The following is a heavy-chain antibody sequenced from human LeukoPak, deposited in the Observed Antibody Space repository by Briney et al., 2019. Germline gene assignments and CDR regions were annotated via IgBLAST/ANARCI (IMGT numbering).Heavy chain of an antibody. CDR3: ARGDY. CDR2: MNPHSGNT. Sequence: ASVKVSCKASGGTFSNYAISWVRQAPGQGLEWMGWMNPHSGNTGYAQKLQGRVTLTRNTSTSTAYMELRSLRSEDTAVYYCARGDYWGQGTLVTVSS. V-gene: IGHV1-8*02. CDR1: GGTFSNYA. J-gene: IGHJ4*02.